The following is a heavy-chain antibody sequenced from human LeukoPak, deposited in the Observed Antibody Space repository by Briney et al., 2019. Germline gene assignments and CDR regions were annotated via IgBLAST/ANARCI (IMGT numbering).Heavy chain of an antibody. CDR2: ISAYNGNT. CDR1: GYTFTSCG. V-gene: IGHV1-18*01. J-gene: IGHJ4*02. Sequence: ASVKASCKASGYTFTSCGISWVRQAPGQGLEWMGWISAYNGNTNYAQKLQGRVTMTTDTSTSTAYMELRSLRSDDTAVYYCARAHRGTYSSSSGGFDYWGQGTLVTVSS. CDR3: ARAHRGTYSSSSGGFDY. D-gene: IGHD6-6*01.